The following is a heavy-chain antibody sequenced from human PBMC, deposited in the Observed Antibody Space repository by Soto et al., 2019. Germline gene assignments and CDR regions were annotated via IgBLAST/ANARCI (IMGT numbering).Heavy chain of an antibody. CDR3: ARQGTITIFGVVSATYYFDY. J-gene: IGHJ4*02. V-gene: IGHV3-7*01. CDR2: IKQDGSEK. CDR1: GFTLSNFW. D-gene: IGHD3-3*01. Sequence: GGSLRLSCAASGFTLSNFWMSWFRQAPGKGLEWVANIKQDGSEKFYLDSVKGRFTISRDNAKSSLFLQMNSLRAEDTAVYYCARQGTITIFGVVSATYYFDYWGQGTLVTV.